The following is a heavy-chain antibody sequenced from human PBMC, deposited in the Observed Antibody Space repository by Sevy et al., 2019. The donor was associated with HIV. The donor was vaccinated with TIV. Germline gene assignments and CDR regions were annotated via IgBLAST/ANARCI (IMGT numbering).Heavy chain of an antibody. CDR2: IKSNADGGTT. D-gene: IGHD6-13*01. CDR1: GLTFTNAW. Sequence: GGSLRLSCAASGLTFTNAWMSWVRQTPGKGLEWVGLIKSNADGGTTDYAAPAKGRFTISRDDSKKMLFLQMDSLKTEDTAVYYCAKYSNLRFFDYWGQGTLVTVSS. CDR3: AKYSNLRFFDY. V-gene: IGHV3-15*01. J-gene: IGHJ4*02.